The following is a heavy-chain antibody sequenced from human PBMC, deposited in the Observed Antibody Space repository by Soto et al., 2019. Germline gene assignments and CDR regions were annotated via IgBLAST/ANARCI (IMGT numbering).Heavy chain of an antibody. CDR3: ARDDYTYGVS. D-gene: IGHD3-16*01. Sequence: QVHLVESGGGMVKPGEPLRISCAASRFSFRDYFMSWIHQAPGKGLEWISYIGPYGNTIYYADSVKGRFVISRDDTTNSLFLQMDNLRADDTAVYYCARDDYTYGVSWGQGTLVTVSS. J-gene: IGHJ5*02. CDR2: IGPYGNTI. V-gene: IGHV3-11*01. CDR1: RFSFRDYF.